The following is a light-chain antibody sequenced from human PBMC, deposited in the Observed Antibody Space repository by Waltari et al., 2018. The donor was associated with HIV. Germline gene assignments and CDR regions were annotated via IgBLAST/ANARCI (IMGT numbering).Light chain of an antibody. CDR3: CAYASTNSPYYI. J-gene: IGLJ1*01. Sequence: QSALTQPASVSGSPGPSITLPCTGTNRHVGSYDFVSWYQQHPGKAPKLLIYKSFHRASGISDRFSASRSGNTASLTISGLQPEDEADYYCCAYASTNSPYYIFGGGTTVT. V-gene: IGLV2-14*01. CDR1: NRHVGSYDF. CDR2: KSF.